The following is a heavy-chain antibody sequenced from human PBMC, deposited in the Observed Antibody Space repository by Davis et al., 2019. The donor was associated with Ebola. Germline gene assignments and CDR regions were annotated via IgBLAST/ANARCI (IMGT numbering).Heavy chain of an antibody. CDR1: GYAFTSHY. J-gene: IGHJ6*01. V-gene: IGHV1-46*01. D-gene: IGHD4-11*01. Sequence: ASVKVSCKASGYAFTSHYMHLVRQAPGQGLEWMGIINPSGGSTSYAQKFQGRVTMTRDTSTSTVYMELSSLRSEDTAVYYCARDEHSNYAGGMDVWGQGTTVTVSS. CDR2: INPSGGST. CDR3: ARDEHSNYAGGMDV.